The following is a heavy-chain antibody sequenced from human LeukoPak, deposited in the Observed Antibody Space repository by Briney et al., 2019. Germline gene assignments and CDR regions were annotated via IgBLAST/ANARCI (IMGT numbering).Heavy chain of an antibody. CDR3: ARVHYGDYAYYFDY. D-gene: IGHD4-17*01. V-gene: IGHV4-61*09. J-gene: IGHJ4*02. Sequence: SQTLSLTCTVSGDSINSYSYYWSWIRQPAGKGLEWIGHIYSSGSTKYNPSLKSRVTLSLDTSKNQFSLKLSSVTAADTAVYYCARVHYGDYAYYFDYWGQGTLVTVSS. CDR2: IYSSGST. CDR1: GDSINSYSYY.